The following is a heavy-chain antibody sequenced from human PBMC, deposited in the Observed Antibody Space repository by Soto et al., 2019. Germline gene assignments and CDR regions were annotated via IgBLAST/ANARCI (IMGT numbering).Heavy chain of an antibody. CDR1: GGSFSGYY. CDR2: ISHSGST. V-gene: IGHV4-34*01. D-gene: IGHD3-9*01. Sequence: SETLSLTCAVYGGSFSGYYWSWIRQPPGRGLEWIGEISHSGSTNYNPSLKSRVTISVDTSKNQFSLKLSSVTAADTAVYYCARANYDIRYGMDVWGQGTTVTVSS. J-gene: IGHJ6*02. CDR3: ARANYDIRYGMDV.